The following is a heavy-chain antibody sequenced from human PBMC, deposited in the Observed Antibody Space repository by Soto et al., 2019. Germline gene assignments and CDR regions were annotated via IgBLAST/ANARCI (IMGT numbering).Heavy chain of an antibody. D-gene: IGHD3-10*01. Sequence: QVQLVESGGGVVQPGRSLRLSCAASGFTFSNYGMHWVRQAPGKGLEWVAVILNDGSNRYHADSVKDRFTISRDNSKNTLYLQMNSLRAEDTAVYYCARYYEYSGNGMDVWGQGTTVTVS. J-gene: IGHJ6*02. CDR1: GFTFSNYG. V-gene: IGHV3-33*01. CDR3: ARYYEYSGNGMDV. CDR2: ILNDGSNR.